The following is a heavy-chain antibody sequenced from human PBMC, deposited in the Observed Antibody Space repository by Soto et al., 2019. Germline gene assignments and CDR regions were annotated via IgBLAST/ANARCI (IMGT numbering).Heavy chain of an antibody. CDR2: ISWNSGSI. Sequence: FLRHSYAASWFTFVDYGIRRVLKATGKGLEWVSGISWNSGSIGYADSVKGRFTISRDNAKNSLYLQMNSLRAEDTALYYCAKVGYRSYYYYYYMDVWGKGTTVTVSS. J-gene: IGHJ6*03. V-gene: IGHV3-9*01. CDR1: WFTFVDYG. D-gene: IGHD3-16*02. CDR3: AKVGYRSYYYYYYMDV.